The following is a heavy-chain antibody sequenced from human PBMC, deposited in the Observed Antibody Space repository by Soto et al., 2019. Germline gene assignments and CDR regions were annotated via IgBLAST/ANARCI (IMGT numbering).Heavy chain of an antibody. CDR1: GFTFSSYG. Sequence: GGSLRLSCAASGFTFSSYGMHWVRQAPGKGLEWVAVIWYDGSNKYYADSVKGRFTISRDNSKNTLYLQMNSLRAEDTAVYYCARSRGSGGSCYLSLDYWGQGTLVTVSS. D-gene: IGHD2-15*01. V-gene: IGHV3-33*01. CDR2: IWYDGSNK. J-gene: IGHJ4*02. CDR3: ARSRGSGGSCYLSLDY.